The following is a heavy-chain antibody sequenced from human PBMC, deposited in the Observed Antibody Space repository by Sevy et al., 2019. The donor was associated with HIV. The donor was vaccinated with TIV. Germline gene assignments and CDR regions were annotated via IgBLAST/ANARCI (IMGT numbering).Heavy chain of an antibody. Sequence: ASVKVSCKVSGKSLTAFSMHWVRQAPGTGLEWMGSCYPEDGETIYAQKLQGRLTMTEDKSTDTAYIELSRLRSEDTAVYYCATTKDYYETSGSPFDYWGQGSLVTVSS. J-gene: IGHJ4*02. CDR1: GKSLTAFS. CDR3: ATTKDYYETSGSPFDY. CDR2: CYPEDGET. V-gene: IGHV1-24*01. D-gene: IGHD3-22*01.